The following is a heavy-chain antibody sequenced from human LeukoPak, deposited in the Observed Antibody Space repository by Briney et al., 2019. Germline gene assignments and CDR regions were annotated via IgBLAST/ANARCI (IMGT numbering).Heavy chain of an antibody. J-gene: IGHJ4*02. D-gene: IGHD6-19*01. CDR3: AKPYIAVAGTLGYYFDY. V-gene: IGHV3-33*06. CDR1: GFTFSSYG. Sequence: GGSLRLSCAASGFTFSSYGMHWVRQAPGKGLEWVAVIWYDGSNKYYADSVKGRFTISRDNSKNTLYLQMNSLRAEDTAVYYCAKPYIAVAGTLGYYFDYWGQGTLVTVSS. CDR2: IWYDGSNK.